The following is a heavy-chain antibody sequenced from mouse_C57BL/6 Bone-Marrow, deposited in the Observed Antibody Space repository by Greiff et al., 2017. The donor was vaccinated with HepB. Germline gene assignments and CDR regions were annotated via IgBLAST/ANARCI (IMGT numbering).Heavy chain of an antibody. CDR2: IRSKSSNYAT. V-gene: IGHV10-3*01. CDR1: GFTFNTYA. CDR3: VRDRGPMVTTGDWYFDV. Sequence: EVKLMESGGGLVQPKGSLKLSCAASGFTFNTYAMHWVRQAPGKGLEWVARIRSKSSNYATYYADSVKDRFTISRDDSQSMLYLQMNNLKTEDTAMYYCVRDRGPMVTTGDWYFDVWGTGTTVTVSS. J-gene: IGHJ1*03. D-gene: IGHD2-2*01.